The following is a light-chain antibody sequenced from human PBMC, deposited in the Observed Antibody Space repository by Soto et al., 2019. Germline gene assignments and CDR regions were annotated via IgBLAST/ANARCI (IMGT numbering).Light chain of an antibody. Sequence: DTVMTQSPATLSVSPGEGATLSFSASQTVNNNVAWYQLKDGQVPRLLIYGASTRATDIPARFSGSGSGTEFTLTIRRLQSEDFAEYHCQQYNNWSQTFGQGTKVDIK. CDR3: QQYNNWSQT. V-gene: IGKV3-15*01. J-gene: IGKJ1*01. CDR2: GAS. CDR1: QTVNNN.